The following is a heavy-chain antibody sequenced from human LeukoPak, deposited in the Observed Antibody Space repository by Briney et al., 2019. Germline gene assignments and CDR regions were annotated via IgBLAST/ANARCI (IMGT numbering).Heavy chain of an antibody. CDR3: ARASGRYSDAFDI. V-gene: IGHV1-2*02. Sequence: ASVKVSCKASGYTXTGYYMHGVRQAPGQGLEWMGWINPNSGGTNYAQNFQGRVTMTRETSISTAYMELSRLRSDDTALYYCARASGRYSDAFDIWGQGTMVTVSS. CDR2: INPNSGGT. CDR1: GYTXTGYY. J-gene: IGHJ3*02. D-gene: IGHD1-26*01.